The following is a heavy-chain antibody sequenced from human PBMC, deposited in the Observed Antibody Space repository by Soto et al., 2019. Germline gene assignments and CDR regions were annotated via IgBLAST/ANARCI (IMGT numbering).Heavy chain of an antibody. Sequence: SETLSLTCTVSGGSISSYYWSWIRQPPGKGLEWIGYIYYSGSTNYNPSLKSRVTISVDTSKNQFSLKLSSVTAADTAVYYCARRYGPGFDYWGQGTLVTVSS. CDR3: ARRYGPGFDY. V-gene: IGHV4-59*08. D-gene: IGHD4-17*01. CDR2: IYYSGST. J-gene: IGHJ4*02. CDR1: GGSISSYY.